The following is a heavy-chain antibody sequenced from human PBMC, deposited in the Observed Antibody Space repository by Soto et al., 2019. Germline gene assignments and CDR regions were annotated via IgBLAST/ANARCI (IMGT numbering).Heavy chain of an antibody. D-gene: IGHD2-21*02. V-gene: IGHV1-3*01. CDR1: GYIFTNYA. J-gene: IGHJ6*02. CDR3: ARGAGYCSGDCCKDYYYAMDV. Sequence: GASVKVSCKASGYIFTNYAIHWVRQAPGQRLEWVGWINVGTGNTKYSQNFQGRVTITRDTSATTAYMELSSLRSEDTAVYYCARGAGYCSGDCCKDYYYAMDVWGQGTTVTVSS. CDR2: INVGTGNT.